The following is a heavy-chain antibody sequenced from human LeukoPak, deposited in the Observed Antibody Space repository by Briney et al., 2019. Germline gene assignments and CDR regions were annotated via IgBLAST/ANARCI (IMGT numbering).Heavy chain of an antibody. CDR3: ARRYGDYQAFDY. Sequence: ASVKVSCKSSGYTFTGYYIHWVRQAPGQGLEWMGWINPNSGGTNYAQKFQGRVTMTRDTSISTAYMELSRLRSDDTAVYYCARRYGDYQAFDYWGQGTLVTVSS. D-gene: IGHD4-17*01. CDR1: GYTFTGYY. CDR2: INPNSGGT. J-gene: IGHJ4*02. V-gene: IGHV1-2*02.